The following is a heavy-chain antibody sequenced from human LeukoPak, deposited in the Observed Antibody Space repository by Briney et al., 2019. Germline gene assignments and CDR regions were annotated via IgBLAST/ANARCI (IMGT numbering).Heavy chain of an antibody. Sequence: PSETLSLTCTVSGGSISSYYWSWIRQPPGKGLEWIGYIYYSGSTNYNPSLKSRVTISVDTSKNQFSLKLSSVTAADTAVYYCARGPSTVWFGELFSSEEDYWGQGTLVTVSS. V-gene: IGHV4-59*12. J-gene: IGHJ4*02. CDR3: ARGPSTVWFGELFSSEEDY. CDR2: IYYSGST. CDR1: GGSISSYY. D-gene: IGHD3-10*01.